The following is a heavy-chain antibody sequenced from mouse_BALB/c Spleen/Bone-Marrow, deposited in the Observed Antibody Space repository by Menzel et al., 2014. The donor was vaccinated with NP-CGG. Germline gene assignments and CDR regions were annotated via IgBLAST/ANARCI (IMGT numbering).Heavy chain of an antibody. Sequence: VQVVESGPQLVRPGASVKISCKASGYSFTGYWMHWVKQRPGQGLEWIGMIDPSDSETRLNQEFKDKATLTVDKSSSTAYMQLSSPTSEDSAVYYCASPSDGNPFAYWGQGTLVTVSA. V-gene: IGHV1S126*01. J-gene: IGHJ3*01. CDR1: GYSFTGYW. CDR2: IDPSDSET. D-gene: IGHD2-1*01. CDR3: ASPSDGNPFAY.